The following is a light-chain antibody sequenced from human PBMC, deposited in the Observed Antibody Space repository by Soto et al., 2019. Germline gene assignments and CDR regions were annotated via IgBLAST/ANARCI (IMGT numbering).Light chain of an antibody. Sequence: QSALTQPASVSGSPGQSITISCTGTSSDVGGYNYVSWYQQHQGKAPKLMIYEVSNRPSGVSNRFSGSKSGNTASLTISGLQAEDEADYYCSSYTGSSTLVVFGGGTKLTVL. V-gene: IGLV2-14*01. CDR1: SSDVGGYNY. CDR3: SSYTGSSTLVV. CDR2: EVS. J-gene: IGLJ2*01.